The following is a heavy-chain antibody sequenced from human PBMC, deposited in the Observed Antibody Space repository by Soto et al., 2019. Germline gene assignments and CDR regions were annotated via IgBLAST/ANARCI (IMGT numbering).Heavy chain of an antibody. CDR2: LYNAGSN. V-gene: IGHV4-59*01. CDR1: GGSISRYY. D-gene: IGHD2-21*02. CDR3: ARDLWGYCGTDCYPLDV. J-gene: IGHJ6*02. Sequence: QVRLQESGPGLVKPSETLSLTCTVSGGSISRYYWIWIRQPPGKGLEWIGYLYNAGSNIYNPSLKSRVTISVDMSQNQFSLNLNYVTAADTAVYYCARDLWGYCGTDCYPLDVWGQGTTVTVSS.